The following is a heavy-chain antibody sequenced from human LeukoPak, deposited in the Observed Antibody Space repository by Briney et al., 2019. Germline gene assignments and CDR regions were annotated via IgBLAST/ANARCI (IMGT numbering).Heavy chain of an antibody. V-gene: IGHV7-4-1*02. D-gene: IGHD2-21*02. Sequence: ASVKVSCKASGYTFTSYAMNWVRQAPGQGLEWMGWINTNTGNPTYAQGFTGRFVFSLDTPVSTAYLQISSLKAEDTAVYYCASMLGDAHYYYYMDVWGKGTTVTVSS. J-gene: IGHJ6*03. CDR1: GYTFTSYA. CDR2: INTNTGNP. CDR3: ASMLGDAHYYYYMDV.